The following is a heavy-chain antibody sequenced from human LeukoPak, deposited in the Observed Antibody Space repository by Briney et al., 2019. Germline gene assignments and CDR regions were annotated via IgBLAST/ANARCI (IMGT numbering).Heavy chain of an antibody. CDR2: INPKNGDS. CDR1: GYPFTTYY. Sequence: ASVKVSCKASGYPFTTYYIHWVRQAPGQGLEWMGCINPKNGDSKYAQKFQGGVTMTGATSIATAYMEVSRLTSDDTAVYFCARAGYDYGDSSDFWGQGTLVTVSS. CDR3: ARAGYDYGDSSDF. V-gene: IGHV1-2*02. J-gene: IGHJ4*02. D-gene: IGHD4-17*01.